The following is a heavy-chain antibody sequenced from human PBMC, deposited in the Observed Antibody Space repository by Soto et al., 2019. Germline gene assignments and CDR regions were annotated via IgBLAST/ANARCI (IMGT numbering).Heavy chain of an antibody. CDR2: INSDGSST. V-gene: IGHV3-74*02. J-gene: IGHJ2*01. D-gene: IGHD1-26*01. Sequence: EVQLVEFGGGLVQPGGSLRLSCAASGFTFSSYWMHWVRQAPGKGLVWVSRINSDGSSTSYADSVKGRFTISRDNAKNMLYLQMNSLRAEDTAVYYCARGGSLNWYFDLWGRGTLVTVSS. CDR1: GFTFSSYW. CDR3: ARGGSLNWYFDL.